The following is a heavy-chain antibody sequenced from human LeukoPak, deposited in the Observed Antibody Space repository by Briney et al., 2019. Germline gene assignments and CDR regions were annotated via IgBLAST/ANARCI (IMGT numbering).Heavy chain of an antibody. D-gene: IGHD3-3*01. CDR2: IIPIFGTA. V-gene: IGHV1-69*13. Sequence: GASVKVSCKASGGTFSSYAISWVRQAPGQGLEWMGGIIPIFGTANYAQKFQGRVTITADESTSTAYMELSSLRSEDTAVYYCARVTIFGVVNTYYFDYWGQGTLVTVSS. CDR1: GGTFSSYA. J-gene: IGHJ4*02. CDR3: ARVTIFGVVNTYYFDY.